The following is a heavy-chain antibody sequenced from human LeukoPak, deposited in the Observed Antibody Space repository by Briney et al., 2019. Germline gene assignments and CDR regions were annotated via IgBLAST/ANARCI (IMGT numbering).Heavy chain of an antibody. J-gene: IGHJ3*02. V-gene: IGHV3-66*04. D-gene: IGHD3-10*01. CDR1: GFTVSSNY. Sequence: GGSLRLSCAASGFTVSSNYMSWVRQAPGKGLEWVSVIYSGGSTYYADSVKGRFTISRDNSKNTLYLQMNSLRAEDTAVYYCARRGALWFGKTDAFDIWGQGTMVTVSS. CDR2: IYSGGST. CDR3: ARRGALWFGKTDAFDI.